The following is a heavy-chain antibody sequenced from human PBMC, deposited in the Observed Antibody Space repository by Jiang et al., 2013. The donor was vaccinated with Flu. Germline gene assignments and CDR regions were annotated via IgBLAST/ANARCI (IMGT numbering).Heavy chain of an antibody. V-gene: IGHV6-1*01. CDR3: ARDPQYSSGLRYYFDY. D-gene: IGHD6-19*01. J-gene: IGHJ4*02. CDR2: TYYRSKWYN. CDR1: GDSVSSNSAA. Sequence: QTLSLTCAISGDSVSSNSAAWNWIRQSPSRGLEWLGRTYYRSKWYNDYAVSVKSRITINPDTSKNQFSLQLNSVTPEDTAVYYCARDPQYSSGLRYYFDYWGQGTLVTVSS.